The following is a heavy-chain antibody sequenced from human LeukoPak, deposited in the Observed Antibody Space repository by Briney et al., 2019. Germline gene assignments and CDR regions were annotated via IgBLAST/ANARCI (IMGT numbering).Heavy chain of an antibody. CDR2: INPNRGGT. V-gene: IGHV1-2*06. CDR1: GYTFTGYY. Sequence: ASVKVSCKAYGYTFTGYYMHWVRQAPGQGLEWMGRINPNRGGTNYAQKFQGRVTMTRDTSISTAYMELSRLRSDDTAVYYCATFSDYVWGSYRHTDAFDIWGQGTMVTVSS. D-gene: IGHD3-16*02. CDR3: ATFSDYVWGSYRHTDAFDI. J-gene: IGHJ3*02.